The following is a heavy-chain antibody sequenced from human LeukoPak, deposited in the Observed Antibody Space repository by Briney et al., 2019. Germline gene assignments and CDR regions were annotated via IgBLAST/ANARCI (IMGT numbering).Heavy chain of an antibody. J-gene: IGHJ2*01. D-gene: IGHD2-2*01. V-gene: IGHV3-23*01. CDR1: GFSVSVNY. CDR3: AKKRVITTPAAIDWYFDL. Sequence: GGSLRLSCAASGFSVSVNYMSWVRQAPGKGLEWVSILSSSGGATYYADSVKGRFTISRDNSKNTLYLQMNSLRAEDTAVYYCAKKRVITTPAAIDWYFDLWGRGTLLTVSS. CDR2: LSSSGGAT.